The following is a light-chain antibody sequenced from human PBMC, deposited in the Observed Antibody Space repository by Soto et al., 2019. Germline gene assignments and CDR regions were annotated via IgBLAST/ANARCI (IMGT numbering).Light chain of an antibody. V-gene: IGKV3-11*01. Sequence: DIVLTQSPATLSLSPGERAPLSCRATQSVGNYFAWYPHKPCQPPRLLLYVASSRAAGIPARFSGSGTGTDFTPTIRSLEREDCAVYYCQQHRLRPPLYTFGQGTKLE. CDR1: QSVGNY. J-gene: IGKJ2*01. CDR2: VAS. CDR3: QQHRLRPPLYT.